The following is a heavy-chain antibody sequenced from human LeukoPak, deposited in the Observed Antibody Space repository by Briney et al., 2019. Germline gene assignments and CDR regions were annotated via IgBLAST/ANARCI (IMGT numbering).Heavy chain of an antibody. D-gene: IGHD4-23*01. Sequence: PSETLSLTCTVSGGSISSYYWSWIRQPPGKGLEWIGYIYYSGSTNYNPSLKSRVTISVDTSKNQFSLKLSSVTAADTAVYYCARSRDYGGTPNYFDYWGQGTLVTVSS. V-gene: IGHV4-59*01. CDR3: ARSRDYGGTPNYFDY. J-gene: IGHJ4*02. CDR2: IYYSGST. CDR1: GGSISSYY.